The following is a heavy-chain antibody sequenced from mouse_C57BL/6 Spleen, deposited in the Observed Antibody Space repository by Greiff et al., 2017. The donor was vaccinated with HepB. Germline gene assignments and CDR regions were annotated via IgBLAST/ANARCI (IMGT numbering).Heavy chain of an antibody. J-gene: IGHJ2*01. CDR3: ARIYYGNYESY. Sequence: VQLQQSGPELVKPGASVKISCKASGYSFTGYYMNWVKQSPEKSLEWIGEINPSTGGTTYNQKFKAKATFTVDKSSSPAYMQLKSLTSEDSAVYYCARIYYGNYESYWGQGTTLTVSS. D-gene: IGHD2-1*01. CDR2: INPSTGGT. CDR1: GYSFTGYY. V-gene: IGHV1-42*01.